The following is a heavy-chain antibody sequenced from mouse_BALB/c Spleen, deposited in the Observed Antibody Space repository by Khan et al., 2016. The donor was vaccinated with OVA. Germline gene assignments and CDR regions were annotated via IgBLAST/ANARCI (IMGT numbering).Heavy chain of an antibody. V-gene: IGHV9-1*02. J-gene: IGHJ1*01. Sequence: QIQLVQSGPELKKPGETVKISCKASGYTFTNYGMNWVKQAPGKGLKWMGWINTYTGEPTYTDDFKGRFAFSLETSASTAYLQINNLKNEDMATXVCARGARYYDGDVWGAGTTVTVSS. CDR3: ARGARYYDGDV. D-gene: IGHD1-1*01. CDR2: INTYTGEP. CDR1: GYTFTNYG.